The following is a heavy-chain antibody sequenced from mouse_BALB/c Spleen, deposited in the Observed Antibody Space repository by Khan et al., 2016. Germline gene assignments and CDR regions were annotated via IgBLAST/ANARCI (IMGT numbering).Heavy chain of an antibody. CDR2: IRLKSNNYAT. CDR3: IRSVSFAY. V-gene: IGHV6-6*02. CDR1: GFTFSNYW. Sequence: EVQLQESGGGLVQPGGSMKLSCVASGFTFSNYWMNWVRQSPEKGLEWVAEIRLKSNNYATHYAESVKGRFTISRDDSKSSVYLQMNNLRAEDTGIYYCIRSVSFAYWGQGTLVTVSA. J-gene: IGHJ3*01.